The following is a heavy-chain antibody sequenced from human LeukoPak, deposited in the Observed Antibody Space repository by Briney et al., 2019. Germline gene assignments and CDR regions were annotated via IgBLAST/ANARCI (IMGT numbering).Heavy chain of an antibody. V-gene: IGHV3-53*01. CDR1: GFTITTNY. CDR3: AIYSWNNYREIDY. D-gene: IGHD1/OR15-1a*01. J-gene: IGHJ4*02. CDR2: IYGDDET. Sequence: QPGGSLRLSCAASGFTITTNYMNWVRQAPGKGLEWVSVIYGDDETNYADSVKGRFTISRDNSKNTPYLQMNSLRAEDTAVYYCAIYSWNNYREIDYWGQGTLVTVSS.